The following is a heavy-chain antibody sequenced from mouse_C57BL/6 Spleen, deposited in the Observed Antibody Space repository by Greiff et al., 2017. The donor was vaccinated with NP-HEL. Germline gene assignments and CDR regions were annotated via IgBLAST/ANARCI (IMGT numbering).Heavy chain of an antibody. CDR2: IYPGDGDT. CDR3: ARKIYYSEGFDY. CDR1: GYAFSSYC. J-gene: IGHJ3*01. Sequence: QVHVKQSGAELVKPGASVKISCKASGYAFSSYCMHWVKQRPGKGLEWIGHIYPGDGDTNYNGKFKGKATLTADKSSSPAYMQLSSLTSEDSAVYCCARKIYYSEGFDYWGQGTLVTVSA. V-gene: IGHV1-80*01. D-gene: IGHD1-1*01.